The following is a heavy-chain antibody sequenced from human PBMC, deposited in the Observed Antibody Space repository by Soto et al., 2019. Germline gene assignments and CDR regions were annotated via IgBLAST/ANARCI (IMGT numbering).Heavy chain of an antibody. CDR1: GFTFSSYA. Sequence: GGSLRLSCAASGFTFSSYAMSWVRQAPGKGLEWVSAISGSGGSTYYADSVKGRFTISRDNSKNTLYLQMNSLRAEDTAVYYCTKDLYDYYASSGYYHSPPRYYDSMDVWGQGTTVTVSS. D-gene: IGHD3-22*01. CDR3: TKDLYDYYASSGYYHSPPRYYDSMDV. J-gene: IGHJ6*02. V-gene: IGHV3-23*01. CDR2: ISGSGGST.